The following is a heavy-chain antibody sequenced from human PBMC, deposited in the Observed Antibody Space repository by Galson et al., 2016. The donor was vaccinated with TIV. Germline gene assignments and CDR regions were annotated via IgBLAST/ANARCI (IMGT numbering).Heavy chain of an antibody. D-gene: IGHD5-18*01. CDR1: GFTFHDYG. CDR3: AKARAYSYGSPQDYYYGMDV. V-gene: IGHV3-9*01. J-gene: IGHJ6*02. CDR2: ISSNSVYL. Sequence: SLRLSCAASGFTFHDYGMHWVRQVLGKGLEWVSGISSNSVYLGYADSVKGRFTISRDNAKNSLYLKMNSLSPEDTALYYSAKARAYSYGSPQDYYYGMDVWGQGTTVTVSS.